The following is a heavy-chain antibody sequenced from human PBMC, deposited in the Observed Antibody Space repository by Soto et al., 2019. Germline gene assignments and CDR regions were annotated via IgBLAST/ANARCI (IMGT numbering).Heavy chain of an antibody. CDR3: YINGY. CDR2: ISTSVTT. V-gene: IGHV4-4*08. CDR1: GGSISSYY. D-gene: IGHD2-8*01. J-gene: IGHJ4*02. Sequence: PSETLSLTCTVSGGSISSYYWSWVRQPPGMGLEWIGFISTSVTTHYNPSLESRVTISVDTSKNQFSLNLNSVTAADTAVYYCYINGYWGQGTLVTVSS.